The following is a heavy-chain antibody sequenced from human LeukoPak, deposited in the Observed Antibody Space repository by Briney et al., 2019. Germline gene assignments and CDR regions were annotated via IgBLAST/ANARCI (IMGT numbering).Heavy chain of an antibody. J-gene: IGHJ6*03. CDR2: IYYRGNT. V-gene: IGHV4-39*01. D-gene: IGHD2-2*01. CDR3: ARVKLVVTNYYMDV. CDR1: GGSISGSSYY. Sequence: SETLSLTCTVSGGSISGSSYYWGWIRQPPGKGLEWIGTIYYRGNTYYNPSLKSRVSISVDTSKNQFSLKLSSVTAADTAVYYCARVKLVVTNYYMDVWGKGTTVTISS.